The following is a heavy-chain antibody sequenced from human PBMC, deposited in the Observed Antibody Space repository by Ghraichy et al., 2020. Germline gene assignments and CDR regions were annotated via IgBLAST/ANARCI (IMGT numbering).Heavy chain of an antibody. CDR3: ARAPYNDDGFYDDGFDT. Sequence: SETLSLTCAVSGGSINSATYSWSWIRQPPGKGLEWIGYIYSSGSTYYNSSLKGQVTISADGSKNQISLKLSSVTAADTAVYYCARAPYNDDGFYDDGFDTWGQGTKVTVSS. D-gene: IGHD3-22*01. CDR1: GGSINSATYS. CDR2: IYSSGST. J-gene: IGHJ3*02. V-gene: IGHV4-30-2*01.